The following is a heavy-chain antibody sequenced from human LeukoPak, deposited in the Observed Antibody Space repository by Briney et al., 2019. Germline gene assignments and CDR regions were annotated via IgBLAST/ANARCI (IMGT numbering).Heavy chain of an antibody. CDR2: IYSGGST. V-gene: IGHV3-66*01. J-gene: IGHJ6*03. D-gene: IGHD3-10*01. Sequence: GGALRLSCAASEFSVGSNYMTWVRQAPGKGLEGVALIYSGGSTYYADSVKGRFTISRDNAKNSLYLQMNRLRAEDTAVYYCARDITPSYYMDVWGKGTTVTVSS. CDR1: EFSVGSNY. CDR3: ARDITPSYYMDV.